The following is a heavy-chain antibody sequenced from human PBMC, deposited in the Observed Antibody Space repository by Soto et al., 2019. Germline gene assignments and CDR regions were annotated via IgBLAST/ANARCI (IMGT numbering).Heavy chain of an antibody. V-gene: IGHV1-69*01. CDR2: IIPIFGTA. CDR1: GGTFNSYA. CDR3: ARRPLVTTDYYFDY. D-gene: IGHD4-17*01. J-gene: IGHJ4*02. Sequence: QVQLVQSGAEVKKPGSSVKVSCKASGGTFNSYAISWVRQAPGQGLEWMGGIIPIFGTANYAQKFQGRVTITADESTSTAYMELSSLRSEDTAVYYCARRPLVTTDYYFDYWGQGTLVTVSS.